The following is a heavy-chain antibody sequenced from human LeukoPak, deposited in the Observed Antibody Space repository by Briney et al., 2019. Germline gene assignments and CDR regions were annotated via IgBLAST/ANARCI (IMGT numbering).Heavy chain of an antibody. CDR1: GYTFTGYY. V-gene: IGHV1-2*02. CDR2: INPNSGGT. CDR3: ARASSRVRGVIDYFDY. J-gene: IGHJ4*02. Sequence: GASVKVSCKASGYTFTGYYTHWVRQAPGQGLEWMGWINPNSGGTNYAQKFQGRVTMTRDTSISTAYMELSRLRSDDTAVYYCARASSRVRGVIDYFDYWGQGTLVTVSS. D-gene: IGHD3-10*01.